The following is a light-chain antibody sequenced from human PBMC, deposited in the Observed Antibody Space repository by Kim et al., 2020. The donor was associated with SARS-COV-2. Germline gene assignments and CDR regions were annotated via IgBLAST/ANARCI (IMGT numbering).Light chain of an antibody. Sequence: LRQTVRITCQGDSLRSNYASWYQQKPGQAPVLVIYGKNNRPSGIPDRFSGSSSGNTASLTITGAQAEDEADYYCNSRDSSGNHVVFGGGTQLTVL. CDR2: GKN. V-gene: IGLV3-19*01. CDR1: SLRSNY. CDR3: NSRDSSGNHVV. J-gene: IGLJ2*01.